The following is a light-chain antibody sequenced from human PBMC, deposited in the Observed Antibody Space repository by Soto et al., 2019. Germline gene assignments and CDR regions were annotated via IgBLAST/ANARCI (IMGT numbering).Light chain of an antibody. V-gene: IGKV3-20*01. J-gene: IGKJ5*01. CDR2: GAS. Sequence: EILLTQSPDALSLSPAEGATLSFRSSQSVTNGHLAWYQQRPGLPPRLLIYGASSRATGIPDRFSGSGSGTDFTLTISRLEPEDFALYFCQQYGDSPPGTFGQGTRLEIK. CDR3: QQYGDSPPGT. CDR1: QSVTNGH.